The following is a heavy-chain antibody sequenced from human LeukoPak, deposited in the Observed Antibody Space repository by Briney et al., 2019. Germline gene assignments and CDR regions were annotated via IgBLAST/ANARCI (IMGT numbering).Heavy chain of an antibody. Sequence: PGESLKISCKGSGYSFTSYWIGWVRQMPGKGLEWMGIIYPGDSDTRYSPSFQGQVTISADKSISTAYLQWSSLKASDTAMYYCARAGLSGYYYNAFDIWGQGTMVTVSS. J-gene: IGHJ3*02. V-gene: IGHV5-51*01. CDR3: ARAGLSGYYYNAFDI. CDR2: IYPGDSDT. D-gene: IGHD3-22*01. CDR1: GYSFTSYW.